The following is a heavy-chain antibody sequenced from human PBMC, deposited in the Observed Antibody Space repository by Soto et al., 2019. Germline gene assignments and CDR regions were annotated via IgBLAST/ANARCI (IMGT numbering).Heavy chain of an antibody. CDR1: GYTFTSYY. CDR3: ARDHCSSTSCYVYYYYGMDV. D-gene: IGHD2-2*01. V-gene: IGHV1-46*01. CDR2: INPSGGST. Sequence: SVKVSCKSSGYTFTSYYMHWVRQAPGQGLEWMGIINPSGGSTSYAQKFQGRVTMTRDTSTSTVYMELSSLRSEDTAVYYCARDHCSSTSCYVYYYYGMDVWGQGTTVTVSS. J-gene: IGHJ6*02.